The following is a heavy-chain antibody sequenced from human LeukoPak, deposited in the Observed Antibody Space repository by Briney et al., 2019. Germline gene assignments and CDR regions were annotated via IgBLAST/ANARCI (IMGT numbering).Heavy chain of an antibody. CDR2: IAYDGSVK. V-gene: IGHV3-30*18. J-gene: IGHJ4*02. D-gene: IGHD1-26*01. Sequence: GGSLRLACAASGFPFSTFGRHWVSQAPGKGLEWVAAIAYDGSVKYYPDSLKGRLTISRDNSRNTLYLQMNSLRAEDTAVYYCAKDRTVVGATSFDYWGLGTLVTVSS. CDR3: AKDRTVVGATSFDY. CDR1: GFPFSTFG.